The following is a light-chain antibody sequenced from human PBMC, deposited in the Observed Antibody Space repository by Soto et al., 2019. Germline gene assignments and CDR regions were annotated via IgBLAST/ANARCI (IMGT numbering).Light chain of an antibody. Sequence: EIVMTQSPATLSVSPGERATLSCRASRNINRKLAWYQHNPGQAPRLLISGASTRAPGIPARFSGSGSGTEFTLTISSLQSEDFAVYYCQQYYDYPPLIFGGGTKVEIK. CDR3: QQYYDYPPLI. CDR2: GAS. J-gene: IGKJ4*01. V-gene: IGKV3-15*01. CDR1: RNINRK.